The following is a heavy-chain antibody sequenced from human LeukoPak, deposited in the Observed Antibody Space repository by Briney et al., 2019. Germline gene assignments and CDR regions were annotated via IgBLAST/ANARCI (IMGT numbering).Heavy chain of an antibody. Sequence: GGSLRLSCAASGFTVSSNYMSWVRQAPGKGLEWVSFIYSGGSTYYADSVKGRFTISRDNSKNTLYLQMNSLRAEDTAVYYCARARNGDPYDYWGQGTLVTVSS. V-gene: IGHV3-53*01. CDR3: ARARNGDPYDY. J-gene: IGHJ4*02. D-gene: IGHD3-10*01. CDR1: GFTVSSNY. CDR2: IYSGGST.